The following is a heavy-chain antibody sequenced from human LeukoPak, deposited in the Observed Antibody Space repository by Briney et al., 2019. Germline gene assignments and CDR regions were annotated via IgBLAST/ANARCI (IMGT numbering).Heavy chain of an antibody. Sequence: SETLSLTCTVSGYSISSGYYWGWIRQPPGKGLEWIGSIYHSGSTYYNPSLKSRVTISVDTSKNQFSLKLSSVTAADTAVYYCARDPNHRNYYDSSRGFDYWGQGTLVTVSS. V-gene: IGHV4-38-2*02. CDR1: GYSISSGYY. CDR2: IYHSGST. CDR3: ARDPNHRNYYDSSRGFDY. J-gene: IGHJ4*02. D-gene: IGHD3-22*01.